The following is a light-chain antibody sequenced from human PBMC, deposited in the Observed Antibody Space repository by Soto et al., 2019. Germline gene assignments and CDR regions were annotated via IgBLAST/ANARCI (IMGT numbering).Light chain of an antibody. CDR3: QSYDSSLSAHVV. CDR2: GNS. Sequence: QSVLTQPPSVSGAPGQRVTISCTGSSSNIGAGYDVHWYQQLPGTAHKLLIYGNSNRPSGVPDRFSGSKSGTSASLAITGLQAEDEADYYCQSYDSSLSAHVVFGGGTKLTVL. V-gene: IGLV1-40*01. J-gene: IGLJ2*01. CDR1: SSNIGAGYD.